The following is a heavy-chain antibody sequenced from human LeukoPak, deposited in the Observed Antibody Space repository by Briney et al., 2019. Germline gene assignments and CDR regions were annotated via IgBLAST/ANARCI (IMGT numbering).Heavy chain of an antibody. J-gene: IGHJ3*02. D-gene: IGHD1-26*01. Sequence: ASVKVSCKASGYTFTGYYMHWVRQAPGQGLEWMGWINPNSGGTNYAQKLQGRVTMTTDTSTSTAYMELRSLRSDDTAVYYCARDKGSYYEIGAFDIWGQGTMVTVSS. CDR2: INPNSGGT. CDR3: ARDKGSYYEIGAFDI. V-gene: IGHV1-2*02. CDR1: GYTFTGYY.